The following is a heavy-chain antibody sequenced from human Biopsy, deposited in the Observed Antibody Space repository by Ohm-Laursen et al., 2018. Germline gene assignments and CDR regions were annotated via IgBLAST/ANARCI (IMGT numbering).Heavy chain of an antibody. CDR1: GVSINGGCYY. CDR2: IFYSANT. V-gene: IGHV4-31*03. D-gene: IGHD5-12*01. J-gene: IGHJ4*02. Sequence: SQTLSLTCTVSGVSINGGCYYWNWLRHHPGKGLEWIGNIFYSANTYYNPSLKSRVTISVDTSKNQFSLKLSSVTAADPAVDYCARRGSGDYFPTFFDFWGQGALVTVSS. CDR3: ARRGSGDYFPTFFDF.